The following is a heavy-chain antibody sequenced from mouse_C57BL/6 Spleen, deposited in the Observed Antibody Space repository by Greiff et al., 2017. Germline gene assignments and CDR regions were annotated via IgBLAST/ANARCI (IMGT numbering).Heavy chain of an antibody. V-gene: IGHV1-82*01. J-gene: IGHJ4*01. CDR3: ARGWGGTTPYNAMDY. D-gene: IGHD2-14*01. Sequence: QLQQSGPELVKPGASVKISCKASGYAFSSSWMNWVKQRPGKGLEWIGRIYPGDGGTNYHGKFKGKGTMTADKSSSPAYMQLSGRTSEDSAVYFCARGWGGTTPYNAMDYWGQGTSVTVSS. CDR1: GYAFSSSW. CDR2: IYPGDGGT.